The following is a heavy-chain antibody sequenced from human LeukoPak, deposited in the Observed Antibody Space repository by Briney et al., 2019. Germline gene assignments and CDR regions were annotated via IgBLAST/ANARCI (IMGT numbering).Heavy chain of an antibody. CDR1: GYTFTSYW. CDR2: IYPGDFDT. Sequence: GESLKISCKGSGYTFTSYWIGWLRQMPGKGLEWMGIIYPGDFDTRYNPSFQGQVTVSADRSIKTAYLQWSSLKASDTAMYFCATSTQWFGELKAFDYWGQGTLVTVSS. D-gene: IGHD3-10*01. V-gene: IGHV5-51*01. J-gene: IGHJ4*02. CDR3: ATSTQWFGELKAFDY.